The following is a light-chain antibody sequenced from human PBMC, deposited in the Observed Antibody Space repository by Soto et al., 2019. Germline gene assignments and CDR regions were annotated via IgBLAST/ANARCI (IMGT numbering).Light chain of an antibody. CDR1: DIGSKT. V-gene: IGLV3-21*02. Sequence: SYELSQPSSVSVAPGQTAMITCGGDDIGSKTVHWYQQRPGQAPVLVVYDDRYRPSGIPERFSGSNSGSTATLTISRVEAGDEADYYCQVWDRNNNDVLFGGGTKLTVL. CDR2: DDR. CDR3: QVWDRNNNDVL. J-gene: IGLJ3*02.